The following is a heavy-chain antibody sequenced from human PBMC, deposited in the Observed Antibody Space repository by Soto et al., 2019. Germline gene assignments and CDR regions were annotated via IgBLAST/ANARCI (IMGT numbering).Heavy chain of an antibody. Sequence: SETLSLTCTVSGGSISSYYWSWIRQPPGKGLEWIGYIYYSGSTNYNPSLKSRVTISIDTSKNQSSLKLSSVTAADTAVYYCARARGGYFDYGGQGTLVTVSS. V-gene: IGHV4-59*01. CDR1: GGSISSYY. J-gene: IGHJ4*02. CDR3: ARARGGYFDY. CDR2: IYYSGST. D-gene: IGHD6-13*01.